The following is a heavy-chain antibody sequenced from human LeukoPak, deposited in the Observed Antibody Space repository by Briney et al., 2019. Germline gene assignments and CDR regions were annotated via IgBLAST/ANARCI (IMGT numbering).Heavy chain of an antibody. CDR2: IKQDGSEK. D-gene: IGHD6-13*01. V-gene: IGHV3-7*03. J-gene: IGHJ4*02. Sequence: GGSLRLSCVASGFTFSNLWMSWVRQAPGKGLKWVANIKQDGSEKYYVDSVKGRFTISRDNAQNSLYLQMNSLRAEDTAIYYCATSTAAAGTDWGQGTLVTVSS. CDR1: GFTFSNLW. CDR3: ATSTAAAGTD.